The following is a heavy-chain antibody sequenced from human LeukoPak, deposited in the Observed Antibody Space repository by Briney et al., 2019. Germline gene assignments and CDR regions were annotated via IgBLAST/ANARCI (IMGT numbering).Heavy chain of an antibody. CDR1: GFTFSSYA. J-gene: IGHJ4*02. Sequence: GGSLRLSCAASGFTFSSYAMHWVRQAPGKGLEWVAVISYDGSNKYYADSVKGRFTISRDNSKNTLYLQMNSLRAEDTAVYYCARDSHYDFWSGPGGYWGQGTLVTVSS. CDR2: ISYDGSNK. V-gene: IGHV3-30*04. D-gene: IGHD3-3*01. CDR3: ARDSHYDFWSGPGGY.